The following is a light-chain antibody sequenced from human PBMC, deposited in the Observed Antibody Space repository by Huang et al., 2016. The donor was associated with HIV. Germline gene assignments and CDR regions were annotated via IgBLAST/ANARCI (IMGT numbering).Light chain of an antibody. CDR2: VAS. Sequence: EIVMTQSPATLSVSPGERATLSYRASQSVSSNLAWYQQKPGQAPRLLIYVASTRATGIPARCSGSGSGTEFTLTISSLQSEDFAVYYCQQYNNWPPFTFGPGTKVDIK. V-gene: IGKV3-15*01. J-gene: IGKJ3*01. CDR1: QSVSSN. CDR3: QQYNNWPPFT.